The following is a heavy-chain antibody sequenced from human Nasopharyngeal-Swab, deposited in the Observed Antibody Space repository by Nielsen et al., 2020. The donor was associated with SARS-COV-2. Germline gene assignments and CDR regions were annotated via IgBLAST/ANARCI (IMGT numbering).Heavy chain of an antibody. CDR2: ISYDGSNK. D-gene: IGHD5-18*01. V-gene: IGHV3-30*03. J-gene: IGHJ4*02. CDR3: ARDDLNVRYSYVYRTVGLPDY. Sequence: VRQAPGKGLEWVAVISYDGSNKYYADSVKGRFTISRDNSKNTPYLQMNSLRADDTAVYYCARDDLNVRYSYVYRTVGLPDYWGQGTLVTVSS.